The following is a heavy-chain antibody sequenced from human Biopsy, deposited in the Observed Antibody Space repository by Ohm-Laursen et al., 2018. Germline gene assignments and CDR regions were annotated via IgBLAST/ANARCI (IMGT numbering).Heavy chain of an antibody. Sequence: SQTLSLTCAVYGEYFNGYYWSWIRQTPGKGLEWIGEINHSGRTNYNPSLKSRVTISVDTPKNQFSLKVRSVTAADTAVYYCVRGVDYYDPYHYYALDVWGQGTTVTVSS. CDR1: GEYFNGYY. J-gene: IGHJ6*02. D-gene: IGHD3-22*01. CDR3: VRGVDYYDPYHYYALDV. V-gene: IGHV4-34*01. CDR2: INHSGRT.